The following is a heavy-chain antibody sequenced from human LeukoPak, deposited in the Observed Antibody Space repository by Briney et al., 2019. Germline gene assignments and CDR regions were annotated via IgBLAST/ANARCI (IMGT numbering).Heavy chain of an antibody. CDR3: ARVRPYTIFGVVIKSDFDY. Sequence: ASVKVSCKAPGYTFTGYYMHWVRQAPGQGLEWMGWINPNSGGTNYAQKFQGRVTMTRDTSISTAYMELSRLRSDDTAVYYCARVRPYTIFGVVIKSDFDYWGQGTLVTVSS. CDR2: INPNSGGT. D-gene: IGHD3-3*01. CDR1: GYTFTGYY. J-gene: IGHJ4*02. V-gene: IGHV1-2*02.